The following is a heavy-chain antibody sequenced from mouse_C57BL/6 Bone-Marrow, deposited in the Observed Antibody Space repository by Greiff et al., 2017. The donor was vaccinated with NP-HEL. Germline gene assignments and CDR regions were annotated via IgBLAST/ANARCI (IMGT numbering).Heavy chain of an antibody. CDR2: ISNLAYSI. CDR1: GFTFSDYG. Sequence: EVNVVESGGGLVQPGGSLKLSCAASGFTFSDYGMAWVRQAPRKGPEWVAFISNLAYSIYYADTVTGRFTISRENAKNTLYLEMSSLRSEDTAMYYCARRGMLDWYFDVWGTGTTVTVSS. CDR3: ARRGMLDWYFDV. J-gene: IGHJ1*03. V-gene: IGHV5-15*01.